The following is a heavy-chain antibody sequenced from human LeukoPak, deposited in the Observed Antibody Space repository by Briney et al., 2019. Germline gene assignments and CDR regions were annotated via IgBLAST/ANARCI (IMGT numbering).Heavy chain of an antibody. CDR2: ISSSSSYI. CDR3: ARDPGSGIQLWFFWY. J-gene: IGHJ4*02. CDR1: GFTFSSYS. V-gene: IGHV3-21*01. Sequence: GGSLRLSCAASGFTFSSYSMNWVRQAPGKGLEWVSSISSSSSYIYYADSVKGRFTISRDSAKNSLYLQMNSLRAEDTAVYYCARDPGSGIQLWFFWYWGQGTLVTVSS. D-gene: IGHD5-18*01.